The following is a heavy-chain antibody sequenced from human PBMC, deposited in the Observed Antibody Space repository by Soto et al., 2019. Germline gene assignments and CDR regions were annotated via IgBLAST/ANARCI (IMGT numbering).Heavy chain of an antibody. CDR3: AKDLMAGGYYYYYMDV. D-gene: IGHD2-8*01. CDR1: GFTFSSYA. CDR2: ISGSGGST. V-gene: IGHV3-23*01. J-gene: IGHJ6*03. Sequence: PGGSLRLSCAASGFTFSSYAMSWVRQAPGKGLEWVSAISGSGGSTYYADSVKGRFTISRDNSKNTLYLQMNSLRAEDTAVYYCAKDLMAGGYYYYYMDVWGKGTTVTVSS.